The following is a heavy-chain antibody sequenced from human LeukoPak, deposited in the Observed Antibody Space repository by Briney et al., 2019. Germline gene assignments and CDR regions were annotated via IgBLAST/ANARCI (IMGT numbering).Heavy chain of an antibody. CDR2: INPSGGST. CDR1: GYTFTSYY. D-gene: IGHD3-10*01. CDR3: ARGNTMVRGVQSYYYYYYMDV. J-gene: IGHJ6*03. V-gene: IGHV1-46*01. Sequence: ASVKVSCKASGYTFTSYYMHWVRQAPGQGLEWMGIINPSGGSTSYAQKFQGRVTMTRDMSTSTVYMELSSLRSEDTAVYYCARGNTMVRGVQSYYYYYYMDVWGKGTTVTISS.